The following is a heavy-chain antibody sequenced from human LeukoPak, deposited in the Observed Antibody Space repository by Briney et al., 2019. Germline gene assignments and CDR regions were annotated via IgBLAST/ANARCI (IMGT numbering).Heavy chain of an antibody. V-gene: IGHV3-23*01. Sequence: GGSLRLSCAASGFTFSSYAMSWVRQAPGKGLEWVSAISGSGGSTYYADSVKGRFTISRDHSKNTLYLQMNRLSAEDTAVYYCPKEELRFLERSPHTSFDPWGQGTLVTVSS. CDR1: GFTFSSYA. J-gene: IGHJ5*02. CDR3: PKEELRFLERSPHTSFDP. D-gene: IGHD3-3*01. CDR2: ISGSGGST.